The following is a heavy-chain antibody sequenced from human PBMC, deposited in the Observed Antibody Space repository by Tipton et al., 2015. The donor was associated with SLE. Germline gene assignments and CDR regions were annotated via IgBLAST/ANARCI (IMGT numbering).Heavy chain of an antibody. CDR3: ARDRKRPRAFDI. CDR1: GFTFSSYA. J-gene: IGHJ3*02. V-gene: IGHV3-23*01. CDR2: ISGSGGST. Sequence: GSLRLSCAASGFTFSSYAMSWVRQAPGKGLEWVSAISGSGGSTYYADSVKGRFTISRDNAKNSLYLQMNSLRAEDTAVYYCARDRKRPRAFDIWGQGTMVTVSS.